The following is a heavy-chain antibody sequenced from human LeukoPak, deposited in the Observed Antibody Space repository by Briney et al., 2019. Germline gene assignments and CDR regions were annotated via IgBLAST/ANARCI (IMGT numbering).Heavy chain of an antibody. D-gene: IGHD3-9*01. V-gene: IGHV3-30-3*02. Sequence: PGGSLRLSCAASGFTFSSYAMHWVRQAPGKGLEWVAVISYDGSNKYYADSVKGRFTISRDNSKNTLYLQMNSLRAEDTAVYYCAKDTYYDILTARSYFDYWGQGTLVTVSS. CDR2: ISYDGSNK. J-gene: IGHJ4*02. CDR1: GFTFSSYA. CDR3: AKDTYYDILTARSYFDY.